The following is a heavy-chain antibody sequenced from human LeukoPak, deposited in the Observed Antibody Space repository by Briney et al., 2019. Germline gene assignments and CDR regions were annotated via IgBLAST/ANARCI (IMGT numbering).Heavy chain of an antibody. V-gene: IGHV3-9*01. CDR2: ISWNSDSI. Sequence: GRSLRLSCAASGFTFDDYAMHWVRQAPGKGLEWVSGISWNSDSIGYADSVKGRFTISRDNAKNSLYLQMNSLRAEDTALYYCAKGLLWFGELLSSFDYWGQGTLVTVSS. CDR1: GFTFDDYA. D-gene: IGHD3-10*01. CDR3: AKGLLWFGELLSSFDY. J-gene: IGHJ4*02.